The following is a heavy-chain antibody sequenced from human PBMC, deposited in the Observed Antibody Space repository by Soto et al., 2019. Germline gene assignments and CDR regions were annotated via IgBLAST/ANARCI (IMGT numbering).Heavy chain of an antibody. CDR2: ISGSGGST. CDR1: GFTFSSYA. CDR3: AKDPHYDFWSGYYPSGRYFDL. V-gene: IGHV3-23*01. D-gene: IGHD3-3*01. J-gene: IGHJ2*01. Sequence: GGSLRLSCAASGFTFSSYAMSWVRQAPGKGLEWVSAISGSGGSTYYADSVKGRFTISRDNSKNTLYLQMNSLRAEDTAVYYCAKDPHYDFWSGYYPSGRYFDLWGRGTLVTVSS.